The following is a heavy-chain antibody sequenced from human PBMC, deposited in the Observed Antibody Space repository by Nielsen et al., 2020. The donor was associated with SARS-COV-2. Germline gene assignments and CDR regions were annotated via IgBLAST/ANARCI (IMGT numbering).Heavy chain of an antibody. CDR1: GGSISSYY. CDR2: IYYSGST. CDR3: ARGRPVFRYYDSSAPSNWFDP. J-gene: IGHJ5*02. D-gene: IGHD3-22*01. V-gene: IGHV4-59*12. Sequence: SETLSLTCTVSGGSISSYYWSWIRQPPGKGLEWIGYIYYSGSTNYNPSLKSRVTISVDTSKNQFSLKLSSVTAADTAVYYCARGRPVFRYYDSSAPSNWFDPWGQGTLVTVSS.